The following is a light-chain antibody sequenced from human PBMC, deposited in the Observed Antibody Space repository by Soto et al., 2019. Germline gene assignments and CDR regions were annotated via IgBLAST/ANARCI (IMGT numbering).Light chain of an antibody. CDR2: EVS. V-gene: IGLV2-14*01. CDR1: SRDIGSHNY. Sequence: QSALTQPASVSGSPGQSITISCTGTSRDIGSHNYVSWFHQRPGKAPTLIIYEVSTRPSGVSTHCSGSKSGNTASLTISGLLPGDESEYYCISYTTTTRLFGGGTKLTVL. J-gene: IGLJ3*02. CDR3: ISYTTTTRL.